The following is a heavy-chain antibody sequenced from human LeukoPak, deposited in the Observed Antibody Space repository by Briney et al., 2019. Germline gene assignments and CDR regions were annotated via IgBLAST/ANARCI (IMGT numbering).Heavy chain of an antibody. CDR1: RFTFTSYA. V-gene: IGHV3-23*01. CDR2: ISGSGGST. CDR3: AKVPWGATFDY. Sequence: HPGGSLRLSSAASRFTFTSYAMSWVRQAPGKGLERVSAISGSGGSTYYADSVKGRFTISRDNPKNTLYLQMNSLRAEDTAVYYCAKVPWGATFDYWGQGTLVTVSS. J-gene: IGHJ4*02. D-gene: IGHD7-27*01.